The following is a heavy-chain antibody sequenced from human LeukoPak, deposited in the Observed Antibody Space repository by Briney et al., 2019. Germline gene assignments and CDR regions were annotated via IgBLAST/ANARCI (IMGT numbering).Heavy chain of an antibody. CDR1: GGSISGYY. D-gene: IGHD5-18*01. CDR3: ARGYSYGLIYDY. J-gene: IGHJ4*02. CDR2: IYYSGST. V-gene: IGHV4-59*01. Sequence: SETLSLTCTVSGGSISGYYWSWIRQPPGKGLEWIGYIYYSGSTNYNPSLKSRVTISVDTSKNQFSLKLSSVTAADTAVYYCARGYSYGLIYDYWGQGTLVTVSS.